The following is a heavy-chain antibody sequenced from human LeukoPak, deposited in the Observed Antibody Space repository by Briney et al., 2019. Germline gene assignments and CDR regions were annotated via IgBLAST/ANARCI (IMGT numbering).Heavy chain of an antibody. V-gene: IGHV3-48*04. J-gene: IGHJ3*02. CDR2: ISSRDSII. CDR3: VRALYSSTCDAFDI. D-gene: IGHD6-13*01. Sequence: GGSLRLSCAASGFTFSSYAMSWVRQAPGKGLEWVSYISSRDSIIWYADSVKGRFTISRDNAKNSLYLQMNSLRAEDTAVYYCVRALYSSTCDAFDIWGQGTMVTVSS. CDR1: GFTFSSYA.